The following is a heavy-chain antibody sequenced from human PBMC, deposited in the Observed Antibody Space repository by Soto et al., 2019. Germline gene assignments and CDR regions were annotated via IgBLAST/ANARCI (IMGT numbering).Heavy chain of an antibody. CDR3: AKVGPRYGSGSYYFDY. J-gene: IGHJ4*02. D-gene: IGHD3-10*01. Sequence: GESLKISCAASGFTFSSYAMSWVRQAPGKGLEWVSAISGSGGSTYYADSVKGRFTISRDNSKNTLYLQMNSLRAEDTAVYYCAKVGPRYGSGSYYFDYWGQGTLVTVSS. CDR2: ISGSGGST. CDR1: GFTFSSYA. V-gene: IGHV3-23*01.